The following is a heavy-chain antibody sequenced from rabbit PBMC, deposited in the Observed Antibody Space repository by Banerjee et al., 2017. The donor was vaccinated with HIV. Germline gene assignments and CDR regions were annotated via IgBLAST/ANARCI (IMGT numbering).Heavy chain of an antibody. V-gene: IGHV1S45*01. D-gene: IGHD6-1*01. CDR2: IYLGSSGST. J-gene: IGHJ2*01. Sequence: QQQLVESGGGLVKPEGSLTLTCTASGFSFSGSYDMCWVRQAPGKGLEWIACIYLGSSGSTDYASWAKGRFTISKTSSTTVILQMTSLTAADTATYFCAREYGYTAYAYGILPYAFDPRGQGTLVTVS. CDR3: AREYGYTAYAYGILPYAFDP. CDR1: GFSFSGSYD.